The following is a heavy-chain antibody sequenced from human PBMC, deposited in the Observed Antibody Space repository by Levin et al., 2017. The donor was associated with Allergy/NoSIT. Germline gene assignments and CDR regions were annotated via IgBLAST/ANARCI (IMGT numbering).Heavy chain of an antibody. V-gene: IGHV4-61*01. J-gene: IGHJ5*02. Sequence: SETLSLTCTVSGGSVSSGSYYWSWIRQPPGKGLEWIGYIYYSGSTNYNPSLKSRVTISVDTSKNQFSLKLSSVTAADTAVYYCARVRSVCSSTSCYHWFDPWGQGTLVTVSS. CDR2: IYYSGST. CDR3: ARVRSVCSSTSCYHWFDP. D-gene: IGHD2-2*01. CDR1: GGSVSSGSYY.